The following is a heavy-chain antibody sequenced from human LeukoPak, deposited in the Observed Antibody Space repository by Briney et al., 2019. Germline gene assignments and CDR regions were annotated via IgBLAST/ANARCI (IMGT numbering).Heavy chain of an antibody. J-gene: IGHJ4*02. CDR1: GFAFSSSV. CDR2: VTASGSGT. CDR3: AKRLSYYFDS. V-gene: IGHV3-23*01. Sequence: GGSLRLSCAASGFAFSSSVMSWVRQAPGKGLEWVSTVTASGSGTFYADSVKGRFTISRDNSKSTLYLQMNSLRAEDTALYYCAKRLSYYFDSWGQGILVTVSS. D-gene: IGHD2/OR15-2a*01.